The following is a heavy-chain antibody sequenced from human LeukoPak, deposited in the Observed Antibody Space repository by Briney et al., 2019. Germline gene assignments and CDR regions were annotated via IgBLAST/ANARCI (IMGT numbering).Heavy chain of an antibody. CDR1: GFTFTSYG. Sequence: GESLRLSCSASGFTFTSYGMNWVRQAQGEGLEWLSGITDSGSSTYYADSVKGRFTISRDNSKNSLYLQMSSLRADDTAVYYCARNQPPGLSPGYWGQGTLVTVSS. CDR2: ITDSGSST. J-gene: IGHJ4*02. D-gene: IGHD2/OR15-2a*01. V-gene: IGHV3-23*01. CDR3: ARNQPPGLSPGY.